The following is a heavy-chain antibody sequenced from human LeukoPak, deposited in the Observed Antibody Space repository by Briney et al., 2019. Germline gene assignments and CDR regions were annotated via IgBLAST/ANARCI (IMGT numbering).Heavy chain of an antibody. V-gene: IGHV4-59*08. CDR1: GLSISSHY. CDR3: ASNYYGSASLDY. D-gene: IGHD3-10*01. J-gene: IGHJ4*02. CDR2: IYYSGST. Sequence: NPAETLSPTYTLSGLSISSHYWSCIRHPPGKGLEWIVYIYYSGSTNYNPSLKSRVTISVDTSKNQFSLKLSSVTAADTAVYYWASNYYGSASLDYWGQGNLVTVSS.